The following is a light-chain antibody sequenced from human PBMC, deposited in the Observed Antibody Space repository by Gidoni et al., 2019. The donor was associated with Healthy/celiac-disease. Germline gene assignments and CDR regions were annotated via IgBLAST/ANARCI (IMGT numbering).Light chain of an antibody. CDR3: QQYYSTPPFT. CDR2: WAS. CDR1: QSVLYSSNNKNY. J-gene: IGKJ3*01. V-gene: IGKV4-1*01. Sequence: DIVMTQSPDSRAVSLGERATINCKSSQSVLYSSNNKNYLAWYQQQPGQPPKLLIYWASTRESGVPDRFSGSGSGTDFTLTISSLQAEDVAVYYCQQYYSTPPFTFGPGTKVDIK.